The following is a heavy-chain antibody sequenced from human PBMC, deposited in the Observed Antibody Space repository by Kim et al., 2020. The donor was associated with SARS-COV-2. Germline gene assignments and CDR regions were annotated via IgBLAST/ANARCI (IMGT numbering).Heavy chain of an antibody. V-gene: IGHV4-31*03. CDR1: GGSISSGGYY. CDR3: SRDNNPNDSSGWLHPVDAFDI. CDR2: IYYSGST. Sequence: SETLSLTCTVSGGSISSGGYYWSWIRQHPGKGLEWIGYIYYSGSTYYNPSLKSRVTISVDTSKNQFSLKLSSVTAADTAVYYCSRDNNPNDSSGWLHPVDAFDIWGHGTMVTVSS. J-gene: IGHJ3*02. D-gene: IGHD6-19*01.